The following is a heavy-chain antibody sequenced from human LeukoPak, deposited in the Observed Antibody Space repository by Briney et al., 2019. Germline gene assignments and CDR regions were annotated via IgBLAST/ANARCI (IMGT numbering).Heavy chain of an antibody. D-gene: IGHD2-8*02. CDR2: INPNSGGT. CDR1: GYTFTGYF. V-gene: IGHV1-2*02. CDR3: ARDLGTGALSFDY. Sequence: ASVKDSCKASGYTFTGYFLHWVRQAPGHGLEWMGWINPNSGGTKYAQKFQGRVTLTRDTSITTAYMDLTRLKSDDTAVDFCARDLGTGALSFDYWGQGTLLSVFS. J-gene: IGHJ4*02.